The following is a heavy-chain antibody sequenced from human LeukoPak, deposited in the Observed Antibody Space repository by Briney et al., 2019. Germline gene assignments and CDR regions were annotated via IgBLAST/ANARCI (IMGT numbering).Heavy chain of an antibody. CDR3: AREVVVPTYAFDI. Sequence: PGGSLRLSCAASGFTFSSYGMHWVRQAPGKGLEWVAAISYDGSNEYYVDSVKGRFTISRDNAKNSLYLQMNSLRAEDTAVYYCAREVVVPTYAFDIWGQGTMVTVSS. CDR2: ISYDGSNE. J-gene: IGHJ3*02. D-gene: IGHD2-15*01. V-gene: IGHV3-30*03. CDR1: GFTFSSYG.